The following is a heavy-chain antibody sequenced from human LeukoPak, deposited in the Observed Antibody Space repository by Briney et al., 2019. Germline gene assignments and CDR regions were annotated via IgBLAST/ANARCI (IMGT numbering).Heavy chain of an antibody. J-gene: IGHJ4*02. CDR3: ARHAFRF. CDR2: ISYDGSNK. V-gene: IGHV3-30-3*01. CDR1: GFTFSSYA. D-gene: IGHD2-2*01. Sequence: GGSLRLSCAASGFTFSSYAMHWVRQAPGKGLEGVAVISYDGSNKYYADSVKGRFTISRDNSKNTLYLQMNSLRAEDTAVYYCARHAFRFWGQGTLVTVSS.